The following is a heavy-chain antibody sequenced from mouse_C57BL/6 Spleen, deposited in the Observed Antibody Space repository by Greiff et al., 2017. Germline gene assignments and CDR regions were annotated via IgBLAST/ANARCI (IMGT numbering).Heavy chain of an antibody. V-gene: IGHV5-9*01. CDR3: ARHNYSTPGFAY. CDR1: GFTFSSYT. J-gene: IGHJ3*01. CDR2: ISGGGGNT. D-gene: IGHD2-5*01. Sequence: EVHLVESGGGLVKPGGSLQLSCAASGFTFSSYTMSWVRQTPEKRLEWVATISGGGGNTYYPDSVKGRFTISRDNAKNTLYLQMSSLRSEDTALYYCARHNYSTPGFAYWGQGTLVTVSA.